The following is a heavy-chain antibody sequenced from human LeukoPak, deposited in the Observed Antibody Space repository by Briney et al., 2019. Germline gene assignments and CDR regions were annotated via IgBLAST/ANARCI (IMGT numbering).Heavy chain of an antibody. J-gene: IGHJ4*02. CDR1: GGSISSYY. CDR3: ARDQGNYQSTLYYFDC. D-gene: IGHD1-7*01. CDR2: IYYSGST. Sequence: SETLSLTCTVSGGSISSYYWSWIRQPPGKGLEWIGYIYYSGSTNYNPSLKSRVTISVDTSKNQFSLKLSSVTAADTAVYYCARDQGNYQSTLYYFDCWGQGTLVTVSS. V-gene: IGHV4-59*12.